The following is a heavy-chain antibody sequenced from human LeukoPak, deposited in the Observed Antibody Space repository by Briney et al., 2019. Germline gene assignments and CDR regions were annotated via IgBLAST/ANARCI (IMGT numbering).Heavy chain of an antibody. CDR1: GGSISSSSYY. J-gene: IGHJ4*02. Sequence: SETLSLTCTVSGGSISSSSYYWGWIRQPPGKGLEWIGSIFYSGSTYYNPSLKSRVTVSLDTSKNQFSLKLSSVTAADTAVYYCARGGGTGDVPDYWGQGTLVTVSS. CDR3: ARGGGTGDVPDY. V-gene: IGHV4-39*07. D-gene: IGHD3/OR15-3a*01. CDR2: IFYSGST.